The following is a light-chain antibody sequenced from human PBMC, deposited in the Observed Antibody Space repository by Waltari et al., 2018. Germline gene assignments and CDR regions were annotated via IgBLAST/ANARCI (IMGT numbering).Light chain of an antibody. Sequence: DIVMTQSPDSLAVSLGERATIKCKSSQTILYTSNNKNYLAWYQHKPGQPPKLLIYWASTREYGFPDRFSGSGSGTDFTLTISSLQAEDVALYYCQQYYSTPQTFGQGTKVEIK. J-gene: IGKJ1*01. CDR3: QQYYSTPQT. CDR2: WAS. CDR1: QTILYTSNNKNY. V-gene: IGKV4-1*01.